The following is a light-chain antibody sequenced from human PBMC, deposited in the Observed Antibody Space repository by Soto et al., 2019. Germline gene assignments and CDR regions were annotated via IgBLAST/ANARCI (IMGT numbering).Light chain of an antibody. CDR1: QSVSSY. V-gene: IGKV3-11*01. CDR2: DAS. Sequence: EIVLIQSPATLSLSPGERATLSCRASQSVSSYLAWYQQKPGQAPRLLIYDASNRATGIPARFSGSGSGTAFTLTISSLEPEDFAVYYCQQRSNWPPYTFGQGTKLEIK. CDR3: QQRSNWPPYT. J-gene: IGKJ2*01.